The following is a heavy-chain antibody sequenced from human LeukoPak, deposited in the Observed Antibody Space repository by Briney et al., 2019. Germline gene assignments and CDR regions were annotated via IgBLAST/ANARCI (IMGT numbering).Heavy chain of an antibody. Sequence: GGSLRRSCAASGFTLSSYWMHWVRQTPGKGLVWVSRINSDGNSRTYADSVKGRFTISRDNAKNTLYLQMDSLRAGDTAVYYCARDPAPSGWYDYWGQGTLVTVSS. D-gene: IGHD6-19*01. CDR1: GFTLSSYW. J-gene: IGHJ4*02. CDR2: INSDGNSR. V-gene: IGHV3-74*01. CDR3: ARDPAPSGWYDY.